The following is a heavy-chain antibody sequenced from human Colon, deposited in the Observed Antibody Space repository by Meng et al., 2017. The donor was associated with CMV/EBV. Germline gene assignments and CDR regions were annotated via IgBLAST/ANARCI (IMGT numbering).Heavy chain of an antibody. J-gene: IGHJ6*02. CDR2: IYGGGTT. CDR1: EFTVSESY. D-gene: IGHD4-11*01. CDR3: AGETGLPNGMDV. V-gene: IGHV3-53*01. Sequence: GGSLKISCTASEFTVSESYMNWVRQAPGKGLEWVSVIYGGGTTKYADSVKGRFTISRDNSKNTLFLQMNSLRAEDTAVYYCAGETGLPNGMDVWGQGTTVTVSS.